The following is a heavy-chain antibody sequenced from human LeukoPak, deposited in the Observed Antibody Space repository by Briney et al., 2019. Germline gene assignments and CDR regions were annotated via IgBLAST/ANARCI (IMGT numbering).Heavy chain of an antibody. V-gene: IGHV3-30*19. D-gene: IGHD6-13*01. Sequence: GGSLRLSCGASGFLFDDHDMHWVRQAPGKGLEWVAVISYDGSNKYYADSVKGRFTISRDNSKNTLYLQMNSLRAEDTAVYYCARGVAYSSPLWDWGQGTLVTVSS. CDR1: GFLFDDHD. CDR2: ISYDGSNK. CDR3: ARGVAYSSPLWD. J-gene: IGHJ4*02.